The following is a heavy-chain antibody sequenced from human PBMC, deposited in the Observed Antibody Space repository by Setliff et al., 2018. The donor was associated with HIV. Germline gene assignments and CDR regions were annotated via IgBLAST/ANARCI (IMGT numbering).Heavy chain of an antibody. CDR3: ARSWGSGSYPY. J-gene: IGHJ4*02. V-gene: IGHV4-34*01. Sequence: SETLSLTCAVYGGSISGYYWSWIRQPPGKGLEWIGEINHSGSTNYNPSLKSRVTISVDTSKNQFSLKLSSVTAADTAVYYCARSWGSGSYPYWGQGTLVT. CDR1: GGSISGYY. D-gene: IGHD3-10*01. CDR2: INHSGST.